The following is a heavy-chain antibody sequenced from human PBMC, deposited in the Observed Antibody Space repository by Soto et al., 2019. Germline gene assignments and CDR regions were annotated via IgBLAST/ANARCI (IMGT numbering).Heavy chain of an antibody. CDR2: IRTDANTYAT. CDR1: GFSFSGSA. V-gene: IGHV3-73*02. D-gene: IGHD6-19*01. J-gene: IGHJ6*02. CDR3: TRRQFYFFGLDV. Sequence: QLVESGGALVQPGESLKLSCAASGFSFSGSAIQWVRQAPGKGLEWVGRIRTDANTYATAYAASVTGRFTIARDESRNTAYLQMNSLKTEDTAVYFGTRRQFYFFGLDVWGHGTTVIVSS.